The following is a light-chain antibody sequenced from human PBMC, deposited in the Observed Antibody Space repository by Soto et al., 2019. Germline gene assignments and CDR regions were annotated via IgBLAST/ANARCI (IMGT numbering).Light chain of an antibody. V-gene: IGLV1-47*01. CDR1: SSNIGRDF. Sequence: QSVLTQPPSASGTPGQKVTISCSGSSSNIGRDFVYWFQQFPGTAPMLLIYRNNQRPSGVSDRFSGSKSGTSGSLTISGLRSEDEADYYCVSWDGSLSGWVFGGGTKVTVL. CDR3: VSWDGSLSGWV. J-gene: IGLJ3*02. CDR2: RNN.